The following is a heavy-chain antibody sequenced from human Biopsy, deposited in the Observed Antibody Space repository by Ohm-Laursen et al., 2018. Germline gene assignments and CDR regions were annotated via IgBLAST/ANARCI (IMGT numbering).Heavy chain of an antibody. CDR3: ARHPTGFWFDP. Sequence: SQTLSLTCTVSGGSVSSNVAYWAWIRQPPGKGLESIGSIFCSGITYYNPSLQSRVTMSVDTSKNQFSLNLTSVTAADTAVYYCARHPTGFWFDPWGQGTLVIVSS. CDR1: GGSVSSNVAY. V-gene: IGHV4-39*01. CDR2: IFCSGIT. J-gene: IGHJ5*02.